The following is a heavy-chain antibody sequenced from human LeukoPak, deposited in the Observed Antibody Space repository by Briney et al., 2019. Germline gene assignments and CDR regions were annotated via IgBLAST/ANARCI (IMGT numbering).Heavy chain of an antibody. J-gene: IGHJ4*02. D-gene: IGHD2-15*01. CDR1: GLTFSTYD. CDR3: AQRHCSGGTCYPLDY. V-gene: IGHV3-23*01. Sequence: PGGSLRLSCAASGLTFSTYDMHWVRQAPGKGLEWVSAISGSGGRTYYGDSVKGRFTISRDNSKNTLYLQLNSLRAEDTAVYFCAQRHCSGGTCYPLDYWGQGTLVTVSS. CDR2: ISGSGGRT.